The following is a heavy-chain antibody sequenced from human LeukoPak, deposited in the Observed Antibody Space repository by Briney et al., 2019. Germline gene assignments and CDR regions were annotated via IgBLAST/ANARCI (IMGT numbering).Heavy chain of an antibody. CDR1: GGSISSSY. CDR2: IYGSGST. J-gene: IGHJ4*02. V-gene: IGHV4-4*07. CDR3: ARGYYGSGGYYTEFAN. D-gene: IGHD3-22*01. Sequence: SETLSLTCTVSGGSISSSYWSWLRQPAGKGLEWIGRIYGSGSTDYNPSLRSRITMSGDASRNKFSLKVTSVTAADTAVYFCARGYYGSGGYYTEFANWGQGTLVTVSS.